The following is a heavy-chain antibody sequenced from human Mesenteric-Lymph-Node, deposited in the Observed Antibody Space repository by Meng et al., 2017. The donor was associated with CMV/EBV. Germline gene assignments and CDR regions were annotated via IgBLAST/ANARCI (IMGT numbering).Heavy chain of an antibody. CDR2: IYYNENT. Sequence: GSLRLSCTVSGVSISSYYWSWIRQPPGKGLEYIGHIYYNENTDFNPSLKSRVTISVDTSKNQFSLKLSSVTAADTAVYYCARGLSRAVAGHFDYWGQGTLVTVSS. V-gene: IGHV4-59*12. CDR1: GVSISSYY. CDR3: ARGLSRAVAGHFDY. J-gene: IGHJ4*02. D-gene: IGHD6-19*01.